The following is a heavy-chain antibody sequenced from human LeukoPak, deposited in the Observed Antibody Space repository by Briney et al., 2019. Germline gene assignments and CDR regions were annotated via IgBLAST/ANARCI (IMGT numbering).Heavy chain of an antibody. CDR2: ISYDGSNK. Sequence: GGSLRLSCAASGFTFSSYAMHWVRPAPGKGLEWVAVISYDGSNKYYVDSVKGRFTISRDNSRNTLYLQMNSLRAEDTAVYYCAKSVVVTAREYFQHWGQGTLVTVSS. J-gene: IGHJ1*01. CDR1: GFTFSSYA. V-gene: IGHV3-30-3*01. CDR3: AKSVVVTAREYFQH. D-gene: IGHD2-21*02.